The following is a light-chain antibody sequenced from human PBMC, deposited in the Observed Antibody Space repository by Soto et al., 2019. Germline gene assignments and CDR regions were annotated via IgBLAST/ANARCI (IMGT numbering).Light chain of an antibody. CDR1: QSLVYSDGNIY. Sequence: DVVMTQSPLSLPVTLGQPASISCRSSQSLVYSDGNIYLNWFQQRPGQSPRRLIYKVSNRDSGVPDRFSGSWSGTDFTLKISRVEAEDVGVYYCMQGTHWPWTFGQGTKVEIK. CDR2: KVS. CDR3: MQGTHWPWT. J-gene: IGKJ1*01. V-gene: IGKV2-30*01.